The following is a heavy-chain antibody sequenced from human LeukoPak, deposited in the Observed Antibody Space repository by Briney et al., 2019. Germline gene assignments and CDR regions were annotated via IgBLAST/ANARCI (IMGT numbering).Heavy chain of an antibody. CDR2: IYSGGST. D-gene: IGHD4-23*01. V-gene: IGHV3-53*01. Sequence: GGSLRLSCAASGFTVSSNYMSWVRQAPGKGLEWVSVIYSGGSTYYADSVKGRFTISRDNSKNTLYFQMNSLRAEDTAVYYCARQFVDYGGYFDYWGQGTLVTVSS. CDR3: ARQFVDYGGYFDY. J-gene: IGHJ4*02. CDR1: GFTVSSNY.